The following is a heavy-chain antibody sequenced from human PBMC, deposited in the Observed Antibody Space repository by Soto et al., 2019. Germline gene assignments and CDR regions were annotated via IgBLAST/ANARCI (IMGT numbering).Heavy chain of an antibody. V-gene: IGHV1-2*04. J-gene: IGHJ6*02. D-gene: IGHD3-22*01. CDR3: ARSGSQYYYDSSGYYYSVGEYYGMDV. CDR2: INPNSGGT. CDR1: GYTFTGYY. Sequence: ASVKVSCKASGYTFTGYYMHWVRQAPGQGLEWMGWINPNSGGTNYAQKFQGWVTMTRDTSISTAYMELSRLRSDDTAVYYCARSGSQYYYDSSGYYYSVGEYYGMDVWGQGTTVTVSS.